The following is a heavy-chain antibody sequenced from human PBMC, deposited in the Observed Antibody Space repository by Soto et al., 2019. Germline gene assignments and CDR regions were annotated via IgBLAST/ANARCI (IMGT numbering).Heavy chain of an antibody. CDR3: ARDPAIYSGKFDYGLDV. J-gene: IGHJ6*02. V-gene: IGHV3-48*03. Sequence: GGSLRLSCAVSGFTFSSYEMNWVRQAPGKGLEWVSYIGTSGKTIYYADSVRGRFTISRDNAKNSLNLQMNSLRAEDTAVYFCARDPAIYSGKFDYGLDVWGRGTTVTVSS. CDR1: GFTFSSYE. D-gene: IGHD4-4*01. CDR2: IGTSGKTI.